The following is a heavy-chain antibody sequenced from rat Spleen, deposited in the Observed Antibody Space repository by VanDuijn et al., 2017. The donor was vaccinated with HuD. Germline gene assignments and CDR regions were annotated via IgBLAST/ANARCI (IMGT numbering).Heavy chain of an antibody. D-gene: IGHD3-1*01. CDR3: TAKGYYFDY. J-gene: IGHJ2*01. CDR2: ISPSGGST. CDR1: GFTFSNSY. Sequence: EVQLVESGGGLVQPGRSLKLSCAASGFTFSNSYMAWVRQAPTKGLEWVASISPSGGSTYYRDSVKGRFTSSRHNAKSTLYLQMDSLRSADTATYYCTAKGYYFDYWGQGVMVTVSS. V-gene: IGHV5-27*01.